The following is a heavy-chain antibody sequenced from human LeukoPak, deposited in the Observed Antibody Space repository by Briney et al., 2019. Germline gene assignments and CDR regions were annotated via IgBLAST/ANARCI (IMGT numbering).Heavy chain of an antibody. J-gene: IGHJ4*02. CDR1: GGFISSYY. D-gene: IGHD2-15*01. V-gene: IGHV4-59*01. Sequence: PSETLSLTCTVSGGFISSYYWSWIRQPPGKGLEWIGYIYYSGSTNYNPSLKSRVTISVDTSKNQFSLKLSSVTAADTAVYYCAREKGPAAFDYWGQGTLVTVSS. CDR3: AREKGPAAFDY. CDR2: IYYSGST.